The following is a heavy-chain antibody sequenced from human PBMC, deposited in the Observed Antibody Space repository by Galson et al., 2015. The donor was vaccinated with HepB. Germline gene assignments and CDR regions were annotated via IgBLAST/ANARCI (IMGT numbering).Heavy chain of an antibody. CDR3: TTDLYIVVVTASDDY. CDR2: IKSKTDGGTT. V-gene: IGHV3-15*01. J-gene: IGHJ4*02. Sequence: SLRLSCAASGFTFSNAWMSWVRQAPGKGLEWVGRIKSKTDGGTTDYAAPVKGRFTISRDDSKNTLYLQMNSLKTEDTAVYYCTTDLYIVVVTASDDYWGQGTLVTVSS. D-gene: IGHD2-21*02. CDR1: GFTFSNAW.